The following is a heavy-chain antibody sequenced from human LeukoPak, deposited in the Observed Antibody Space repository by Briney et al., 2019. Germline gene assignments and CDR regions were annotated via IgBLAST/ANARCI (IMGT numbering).Heavy chain of an antibody. CDR2: NNPNSGGT. Sequence: VASVTVSCKASGYTFTGYYMHWLRQAPGQGLEWMGWNNPNSGGTNYAQKFQGRVTMTRDTSISTAYMELSRLRSDDTAVYYCARDGSGWYNWFDPWGQGTLVTVSS. CDR3: ARDGSGWYNWFDP. V-gene: IGHV1-2*02. J-gene: IGHJ5*02. D-gene: IGHD6-19*01. CDR1: GYTFTGYY.